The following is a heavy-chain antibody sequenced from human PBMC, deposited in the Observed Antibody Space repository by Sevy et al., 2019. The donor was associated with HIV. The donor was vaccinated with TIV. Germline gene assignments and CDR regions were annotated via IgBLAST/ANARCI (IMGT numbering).Heavy chain of an antibody. CDR3: ARDLEFYDDGDYGPAFMPDY. CDR1: GFTFSTYG. CDR2: IWFDGSNT. J-gene: IGHJ4*02. Sequence: GGSLRLSCAASGFTFSTYGMHWVRQAPGKGLEWVAVIWFDGSNTYYADSVKGRFTISRDIAKNTLHLQMNSLRAEDRAVYYCARDLEFYDDGDYGPAFMPDYWGQGTLVTVSS. D-gene: IGHD4-17*01. V-gene: IGHV3-33*01.